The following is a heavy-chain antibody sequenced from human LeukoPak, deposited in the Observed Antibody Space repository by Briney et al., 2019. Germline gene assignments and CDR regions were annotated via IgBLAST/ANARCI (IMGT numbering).Heavy chain of an antibody. Sequence: PSGTLSLTCAVSGDPISSDNWWTWVRQPPGKGLEWIGEVYHSGDSNYNPSLRSRVTISVDKSKNQFSLKLRYVTAADTAVYYCASVRGYCPSTSCYGMDVWGQGITVTVSS. CDR2: VYHSGDS. CDR3: ASVRGYCPSTSCYGMDV. D-gene: IGHD2-2*03. J-gene: IGHJ6*02. V-gene: IGHV4-4*02. CDR1: GDPISSDNW.